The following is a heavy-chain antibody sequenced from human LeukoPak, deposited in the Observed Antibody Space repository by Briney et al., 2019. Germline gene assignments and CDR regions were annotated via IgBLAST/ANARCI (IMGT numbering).Heavy chain of an antibody. J-gene: IGHJ4*02. V-gene: IGHV3-48*03. CDR2: ISSSGSTI. Sequence: PGGSLRLSCAASGFTFSSYEMNWVRPAPGEGREWGSYISSSGSTIYYADSVKGRFTISRDNAKNSLYLQMNSLRAEDTAVYYCARDPVFDYWGQGTLVTVSS. CDR3: ARDPVFDY. CDR1: GFTFSSYE.